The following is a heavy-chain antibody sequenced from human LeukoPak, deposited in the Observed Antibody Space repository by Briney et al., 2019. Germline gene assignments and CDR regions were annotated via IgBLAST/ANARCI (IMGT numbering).Heavy chain of an antibody. Sequence: SETLSLTCTVSGGSFSGYYWSWIRQPPGKGLEWIGYIYYSGSTYYNASLKSRVTISVDTSKNQFSLKLSSVTAADTAVYYCARVVVVPGATGWVDPWGQETLVTVSS. D-gene: IGHD2-2*01. CDR1: GGSFSGYY. CDR2: IYYSGST. V-gene: IGHV4-59*06. CDR3: ARVVVVPGATGWVDP. J-gene: IGHJ5*02.